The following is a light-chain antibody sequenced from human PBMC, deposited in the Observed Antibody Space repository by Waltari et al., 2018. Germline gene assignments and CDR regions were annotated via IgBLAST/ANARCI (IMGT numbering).Light chain of an antibody. CDR2: EVS. Sequence: QSALTQPASVSGSPGQPITTPCSGTSGDVGTSNLVHWYQQLPGKVPKLIISEVSNRPSGVSNRFSGSKSGNTASLSISGLQAEDEGDYYCTSFTTRYTWLFGGGTKVTVL. V-gene: IGLV2-14*01. CDR3: TSFTTRYTWL. CDR1: SGDVGTSNL. J-gene: IGLJ3*02.